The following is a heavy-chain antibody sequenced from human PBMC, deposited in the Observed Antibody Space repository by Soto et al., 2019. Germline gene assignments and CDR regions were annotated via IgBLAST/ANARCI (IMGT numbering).Heavy chain of an antibody. Sequence: GASVKVSCKASGGTFSSYAISWVRQPPGQGLEWMGGIIPIFGTANYAQKFQGRVTITPDESTSTAYMEMSSLRSEDTAVYYCARDFNYYDSSGYYSQAYDAFDIWGQGTMVTVSS. CDR1: GGTFSSYA. J-gene: IGHJ3*02. CDR3: ARDFNYYDSSGYYSQAYDAFDI. V-gene: IGHV1-69*13. CDR2: IIPIFGTA. D-gene: IGHD3-22*01.